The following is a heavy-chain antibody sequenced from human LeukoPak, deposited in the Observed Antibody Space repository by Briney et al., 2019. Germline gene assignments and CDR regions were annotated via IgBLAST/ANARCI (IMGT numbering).Heavy chain of an antibody. J-gene: IGHJ4*02. Sequence: GGSLRLSCAASGFTVSSNYMSWVRQAPGKGLEWVSVIYIGGSTYYADSVKGRFTISRDNSKNTLYLQVNSLRAEDTAVYYCARDRREYSGNYFDYWGQGTLVTVSS. V-gene: IGHV3-53*01. D-gene: IGHD1-26*01. CDR1: GFTVSSNY. CDR2: IYIGGST. CDR3: ARDRREYSGNYFDY.